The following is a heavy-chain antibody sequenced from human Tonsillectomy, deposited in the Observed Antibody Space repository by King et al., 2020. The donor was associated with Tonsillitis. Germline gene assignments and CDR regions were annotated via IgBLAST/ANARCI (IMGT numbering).Heavy chain of an antibody. CDR1: GFNFGAYA. CDR3: TTPSGGAYKGFDI. Sequence: VQLVESGGGLIQPGRSLRLSCTTSGFNFGAYAMSWFRRPPGKGLEWVGFIRSKNYGGTPEYAASVKGRFTISRDDSKSIAYLEMNSLKIEDTAFYYCTTPSGGAYKGFDIWGQGTMVTVSS. V-gene: IGHV3-49*03. J-gene: IGHJ3*02. CDR2: IRSKNYGGTP. D-gene: IGHD5-24*01.